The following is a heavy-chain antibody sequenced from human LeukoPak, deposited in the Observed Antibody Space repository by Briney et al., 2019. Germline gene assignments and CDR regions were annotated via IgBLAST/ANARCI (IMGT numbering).Heavy chain of an antibody. D-gene: IGHD3-10*01. CDR2: IYYSGST. CDR3: ARESVTMVRGSSVTYGMDV. CDR1: GGSISSSSYY. J-gene: IGHJ6*02. V-gene: IGHV4-39*07. Sequence: SETLSLTCTVSGGSISSSSYYWGWIRQPPGKGLEWIGSIYYSGSTYYNPSLKSRVTISVDTSKNQFSLKLSSVTAADTAVYYCARESVTMVRGSSVTYGMDVWGQGTTVTVSS.